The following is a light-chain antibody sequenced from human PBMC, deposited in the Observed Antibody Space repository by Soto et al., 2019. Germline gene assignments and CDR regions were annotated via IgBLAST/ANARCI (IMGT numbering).Light chain of an antibody. CDR3: QQYNNWPVT. Sequence: EIMMTQSPATLSVSPGERATLSCRASQSVTNNFAWYQQKPGQAPRLLIRDASTRATGVPARFSGSGSGTEFTLTISSLQSEDFAVYYCQQYNNWPVTFGQGTKVEIK. J-gene: IGKJ1*01. CDR1: QSVTNN. CDR2: DAS. V-gene: IGKV3-15*01.